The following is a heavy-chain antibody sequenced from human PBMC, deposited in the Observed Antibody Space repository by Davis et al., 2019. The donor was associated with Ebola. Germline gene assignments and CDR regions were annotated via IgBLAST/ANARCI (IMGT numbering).Heavy chain of an antibody. J-gene: IGHJ4*02. CDR1: GGSVSSGSYY. CDR3: ERLGVIGYGGTLDY. D-gene: IGHD4-23*01. V-gene: IGHV4-61*01. Sequence: PSETLSLTCTVSGGSVSSGSYYWSWIRQPPGKGLEWIGYIYYSGSTNYNPSLKSRVTISVDTSKNQFSLKLSSVTAADTAVYYCERLGVIGYGGTLDYWGQGTLVTVSS. CDR2: IYYSGST.